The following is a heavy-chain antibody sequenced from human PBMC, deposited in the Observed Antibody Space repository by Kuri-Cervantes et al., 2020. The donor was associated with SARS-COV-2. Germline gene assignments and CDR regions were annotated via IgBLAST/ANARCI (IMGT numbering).Heavy chain of an antibody. D-gene: IGHD3-10*01. J-gene: IGHJ5*02. CDR2: ISSSSSYI. CDR3: ARDDLRGGFDP. Sequence: ETLSLTCAASGFTFSSYSMNWVRQAPGKGLEWVSSISSSSSYIYYADSVKGRFTISRDNAKNSLYLQMNSLRAEDTAVYYCARDDLRGGFDPWGQGTLVTVSS. CDR1: GFTFSSYS. V-gene: IGHV3-21*01.